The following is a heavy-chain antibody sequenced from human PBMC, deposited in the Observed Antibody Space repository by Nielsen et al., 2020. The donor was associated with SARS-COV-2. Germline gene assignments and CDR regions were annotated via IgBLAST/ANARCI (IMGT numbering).Heavy chain of an antibody. V-gene: IGHV3-11*04. CDR3: ARDPYYGSGTFRFYGMDL. CDR1: GFIFSDYY. J-gene: IGHJ6*02. D-gene: IGHD3-10*01. Sequence: GESLKISCAASGFIFSDYYMGWIRQAPGKGLEWVSYISSSGTTTYYADSVRGRFTISRDNAKNSLYLQMDSLRAEDTALYYCARDPYYGSGTFRFYGMDLWGQGTTVTVSS. CDR2: ISSSGTTT.